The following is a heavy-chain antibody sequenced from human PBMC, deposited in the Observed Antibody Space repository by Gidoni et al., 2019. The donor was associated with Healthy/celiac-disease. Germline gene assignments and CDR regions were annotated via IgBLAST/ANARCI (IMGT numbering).Heavy chain of an antibody. Sequence: QITLKESGPTLVKPTQTLTLTCTFSGFSLSTSGVGVGWIRQPPGKALEWLALIYWNDDKRYSPSLKSRLTITKDTSKNQVVLTMTNMDPVDTATYYCAHRGYSGSYFDYWGQGTLVTVSS. CDR2: IYWNDDK. J-gene: IGHJ4*02. CDR1: GFSLSTSGVG. V-gene: IGHV2-5*01. D-gene: IGHD1-26*01. CDR3: AHRGYSGSYFDY.